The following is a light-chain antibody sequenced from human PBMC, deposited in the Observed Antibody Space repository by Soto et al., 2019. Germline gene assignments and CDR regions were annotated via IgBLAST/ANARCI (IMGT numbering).Light chain of an antibody. CDR1: SSDFGSYNY. Sequence: QSALTQPASVSGSPGQSITISCTGNSSDFGSYNYVSWYRQHPGKAPQLLIYDVTHRPAGVSSRFSGSKSDNTASLTISWLQAEDEADYYCSSYTDTTTRYVFGSGTKVTVL. CDR2: DVT. CDR3: SSYTDTTTRYV. V-gene: IGLV2-14*03. J-gene: IGLJ1*01.